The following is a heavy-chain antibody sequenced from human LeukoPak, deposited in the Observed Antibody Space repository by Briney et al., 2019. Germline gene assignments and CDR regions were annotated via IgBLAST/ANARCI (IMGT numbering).Heavy chain of an antibody. V-gene: IGHV1-3*03. CDR1: GYTFTSYA. D-gene: IGHD1-26*01. CDR3: ARGVEWELVRLDI. J-gene: IGHJ3*02. CDR2: INAGNGNT. Sequence: ASVKVSCKATGYTFTSYAMHWVRQAPGQRLEGMGWINAGNGNTKYSQEFQGRVTITRDTSASTAYMELSSLRSEDMAVYYCARGVEWELVRLDIWGQGTMVTVSS.